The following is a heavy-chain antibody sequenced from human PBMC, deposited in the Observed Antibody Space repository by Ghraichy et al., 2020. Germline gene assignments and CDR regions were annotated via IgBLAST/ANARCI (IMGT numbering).Heavy chain of an antibody. J-gene: IGHJ5*02. V-gene: IGHV1-3*01. D-gene: IGHD2-15*01. CDR1: GYTFTSYA. CDR2: INAGNGNT. CDR3: ARDAQYRRWFSYCSGGSCYHEGWFDP. Sequence: ASVKVSCKASGYTFTSYAMHWVRQAPGQRLEWMGWINAGNGNTKYSQKFQGRVTITRDTSASTAYMELSSLRSEDTAVYYCARDAQYRRWFSYCSGGSCYHEGWFDPWGQGTLVTVSS.